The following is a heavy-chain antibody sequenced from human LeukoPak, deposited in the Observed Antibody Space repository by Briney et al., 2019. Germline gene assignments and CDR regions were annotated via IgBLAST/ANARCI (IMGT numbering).Heavy chain of an antibody. CDR1: GYSFIDHG. Sequence: ASVKVSCKASGYSFIDHGITWVRQAPGQGLEWMGWISPYSGNTNYAQKLQGRVTMTTDTSTSTAYMELRSLRSDDTAVYYRARDNLYYDSSGYDHYYYGMDVWGQGTTVTVSS. CDR3: ARDNLYYDSSGYDHYYYGMDV. J-gene: IGHJ6*02. D-gene: IGHD3-22*01. V-gene: IGHV1-18*01. CDR2: ISPYSGNT.